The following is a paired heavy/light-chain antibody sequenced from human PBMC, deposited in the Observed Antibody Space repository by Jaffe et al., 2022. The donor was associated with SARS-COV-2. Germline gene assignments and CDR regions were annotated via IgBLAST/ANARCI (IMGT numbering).Heavy chain of an antibody. CDR1: GFTLSAYA. D-gene: IGHD3-9*01. Sequence: QVQLVESGGGVVQPGRSLTLSCAVSGFTLSAYAMHWARQAPGEGLEWVAFISDVGTSKYYADSVKGRFTASKDNSKNTLYLQMNNLRAEDTAVYYCARDRKKTGYDAFDIWGQGTMVTVSS. CDR3: ARDRKKTGYDAFDI. J-gene: IGHJ3*02. CDR2: ISDVGTSK. V-gene: IGHV3-30*04.
Light chain of an antibody. CDR1: QDIGNY. V-gene: IGKV1-33*01. CDR3: QQYDSLLRFT. CDR2: GAS. J-gene: IGKJ3*01. Sequence: DIQMTQSPSSLSASVGDRVTITCQASQDIGNYLNWYQQKPGKAPKLLIYGASNLEIGVPSRFTGSGSGTDFTLTVNSLQPEDIATYYCQQYDSLLRFTFGPGTKVDIK.